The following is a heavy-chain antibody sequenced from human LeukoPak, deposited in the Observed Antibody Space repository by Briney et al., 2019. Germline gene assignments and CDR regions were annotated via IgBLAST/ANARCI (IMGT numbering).Heavy chain of an antibody. J-gene: IGHJ4*02. CDR2: ISAYNGNT. CDR3: ARGTYYYDSSGYFDY. V-gene: IGHV1-18*01. Sequence: ASVKVSCKASGYTFTSYGISWVRQAPGQGLEWMGWISAYNGNTNYAQKLQGRVTMTTDTSTSTAYMELRSLRSDDTAVYYCARGTYYYDSSGYFDYWGQGTLVTVSS. D-gene: IGHD3-22*01. CDR1: GYTFTSYG.